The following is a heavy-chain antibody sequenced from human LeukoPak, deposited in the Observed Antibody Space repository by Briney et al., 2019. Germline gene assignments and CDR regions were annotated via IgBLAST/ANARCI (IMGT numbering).Heavy chain of an antibody. J-gene: IGHJ5*02. Sequence: PSETLSLTCTVSGGSISSYYWSWIRQPPGKGLEWIGYIYTSGSTNYNPSLKSRVTISVDTSKNQFSLKLSSVTAADTAVYYCGRHFGYCSSTSCYKGTYNWFDPWGQGTLVTVSS. CDR2: IYTSGST. CDR3: GRHFGYCSSTSCYKGTYNWFDP. CDR1: GGSISSYY. V-gene: IGHV4-4*09. D-gene: IGHD2-2*02.